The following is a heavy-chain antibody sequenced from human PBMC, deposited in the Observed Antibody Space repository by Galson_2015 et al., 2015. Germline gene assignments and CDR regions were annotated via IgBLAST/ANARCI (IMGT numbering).Heavy chain of an antibody. CDR1: GFTFSRYW. J-gene: IGHJ4*02. D-gene: IGHD5-12*01. Sequence: SLRLSCAASGFTFSRYWMTWVRQAPGKRLEWVANINQDGSERIYVDSVKGRFTMSRDNAKNSLYLQMNSLRADDTALYYCARDPGVDSGLVHFFNFWGQGTLVSVSS. V-gene: IGHV3-7*01. CDR3: ARDPGVDSGLVHFFNF. CDR2: INQDGSER.